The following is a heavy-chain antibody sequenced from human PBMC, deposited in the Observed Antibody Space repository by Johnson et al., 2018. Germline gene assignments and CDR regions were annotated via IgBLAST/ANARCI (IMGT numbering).Heavy chain of an antibody. CDR2: IYPGDSDT. CDR3: AKVRDGGVVAPGYFQH. Sequence: QLVESGAEVKKPGESLKISCKGSGYSFTSYWIGWVRQMPGKGLEWMGIIYPGDSDTRYSPSFQGQVTISADKSISTAYLQWSSLKASDTAVYYCAKVRDGGVVAPGYFQHWGQGTLVTV. J-gene: IGHJ1*01. CDR1: GYSFTSYW. V-gene: IGHV5-51*03. D-gene: IGHD2-8*02.